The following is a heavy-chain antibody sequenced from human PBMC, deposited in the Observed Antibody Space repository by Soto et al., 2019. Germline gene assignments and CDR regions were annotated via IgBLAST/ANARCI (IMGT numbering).Heavy chain of an antibody. V-gene: IGHV4-30-4*01. J-gene: IGHJ3*02. D-gene: IGHD3-3*01. CDR2: IYYSGST. Sequence: SETLSVTCTVAGGSISSGDYYWSWIRQPPGKGLEWIGYIYYSGSTYYNPSLKSRVTISVDTSKNQFSLKLSSVTAADTAVYYCARDRSTIYAFDIWGQGTMVTVSS. CDR1: GGSISSGDYY. CDR3: ARDRSTIYAFDI.